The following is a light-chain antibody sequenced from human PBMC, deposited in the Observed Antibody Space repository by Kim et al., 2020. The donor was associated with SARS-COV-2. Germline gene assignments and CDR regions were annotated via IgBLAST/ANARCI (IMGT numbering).Light chain of an antibody. J-gene: IGLJ3*02. V-gene: IGLV4-69*01. CDR2: VNSDGSH. CDR3: ETWDSGNWV. CDR1: SGNSSYA. Sequence: ASVKLTCTLGSGNSSYAIAWHQQQPEKGPRYLMKVNSDGSHSKGDGIPDRFSGSSSGAERYLTISSLQSEDEADYYCETWDSGNWVFGGGTQLTVL.